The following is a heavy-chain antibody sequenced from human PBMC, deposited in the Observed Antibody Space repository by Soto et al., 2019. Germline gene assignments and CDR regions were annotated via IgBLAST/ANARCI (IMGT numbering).Heavy chain of an antibody. J-gene: IGHJ4*02. Sequence: QVQLVQSGAEVKKPGASVKVSCKASGYTFTSYGISWVRQAPGQGLEWMGWISAYNGNTNYAQKLQGRVTMTTDTPTSTAYMELRSLRSDDTAVYYCARDRLYYYDSSGYYPDLDYWGQVILVTVSS. V-gene: IGHV1-18*01. CDR3: ARDRLYYYDSSGYYPDLDY. CDR1: GYTFTSYG. CDR2: ISAYNGNT. D-gene: IGHD3-22*01.